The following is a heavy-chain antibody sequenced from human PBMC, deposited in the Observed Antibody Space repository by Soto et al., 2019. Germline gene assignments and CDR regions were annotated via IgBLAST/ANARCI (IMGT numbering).Heavy chain of an antibody. CDR3: AKAWYGDYPLGMDV. CDR2: IIPIFGTA. D-gene: IGHD4-17*01. Sequence: SVKVSCKASGGTFSSYAISWVRQAPGQGLEWMGGIIPIFGTANYAQKFQGRVTITADESTSTAYMELSSLRSEDTAVYYCAKAWYGDYPLGMDVWGQGTTVTVSS. CDR1: GGTFSSYA. V-gene: IGHV1-69*13. J-gene: IGHJ6*02.